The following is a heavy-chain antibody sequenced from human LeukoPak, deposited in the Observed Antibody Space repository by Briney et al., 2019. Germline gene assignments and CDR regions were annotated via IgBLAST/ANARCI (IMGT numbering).Heavy chain of an antibody. Sequence: ASVKVSCKASGYTFTGYYMHWVRQAPGQGLEWMGWINPNSGGTNYAQKFQGWVTMTRDTSISTAYMELSRLRSDDTAVYYCARAGVWFGELLLDTYFDYWGQGTLVTASS. J-gene: IGHJ4*02. CDR2: INPNSGGT. CDR3: ARAGVWFGELLLDTYFDY. CDR1: GYTFTGYY. V-gene: IGHV1-2*04. D-gene: IGHD3-10*01.